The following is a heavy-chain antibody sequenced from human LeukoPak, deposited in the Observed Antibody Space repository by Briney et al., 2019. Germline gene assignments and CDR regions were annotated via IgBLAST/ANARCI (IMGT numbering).Heavy chain of an antibody. V-gene: IGHV1-69*02. J-gene: IGHJ5*02. D-gene: IGHD2-2*01. CDR3: ARSGPYCSSTSCSNWFDP. CDR1: GGTFSSYT. CDR2: IIPILGIA. Sequence: ASVKVSCKASGGTFSSYTISWVRQAPGQGLEWMGRIIPILGIANYAQKFQGRVTITADKSTSTAYMELSSLRSDDTAVYYCARSGPYCSSTSCSNWFDPWGQGTLVTVSS.